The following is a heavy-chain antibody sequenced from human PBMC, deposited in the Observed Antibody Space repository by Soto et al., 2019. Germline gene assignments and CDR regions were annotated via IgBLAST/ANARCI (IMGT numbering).Heavy chain of an antibody. CDR1: GFTFDDYA. CDR3: AKYMESGHDDGSVFDS. D-gene: IGHD5-12*01. CDR2: ISGYGATS. Sequence: GGSLRLSCATSGFTFDDYAMSWVRQAPGKGLEWVSAISGYGATSYYADSVRARFTVSRGSSKNTLYLQLNSLRAEDTATYYCAKYMESGHDDGSVFDSWGPGTLVTVSS. V-gene: IGHV3-23*01. J-gene: IGHJ4*02.